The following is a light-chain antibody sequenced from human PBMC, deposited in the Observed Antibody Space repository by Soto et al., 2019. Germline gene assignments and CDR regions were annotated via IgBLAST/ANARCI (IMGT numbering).Light chain of an antibody. CDR1: PSVNRN. V-gene: IGKV3-15*01. Sequence: GERATLSCRASPSVNRNFAWYQQKPPQAPRLIIHDASTRATGIPARFSGSGSGTEFSLTISSLQSEDFAVYYCQQYFKWPLTFGYGTRLQIK. CDR2: DAS. J-gene: IGKJ5*01. CDR3: QQYFKWPLT.